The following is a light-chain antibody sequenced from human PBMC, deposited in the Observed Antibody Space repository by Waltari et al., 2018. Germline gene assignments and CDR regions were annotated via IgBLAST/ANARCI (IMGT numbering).Light chain of an antibody. CDR2: KAS. Sequence: DSQMTQAPSTLSASGGDRVTITCRASQSMSSWLAWYQQKPGKAPKLLIYKASSLESGVPSRFSGSGSGTEFTLTISSLQPDDFATYYCQQYNSYPRTFGQGTKVEIK. J-gene: IGKJ1*01. CDR3: QQYNSYPRT. V-gene: IGKV1-5*03. CDR1: QSMSSW.